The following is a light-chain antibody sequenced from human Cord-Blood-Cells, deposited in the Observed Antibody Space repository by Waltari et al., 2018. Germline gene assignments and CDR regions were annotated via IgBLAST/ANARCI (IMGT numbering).Light chain of an antibody. CDR1: NIGSTS. J-gene: IGLJ3*02. V-gene: IGLV3-21*04. Sequence: SYVLTQPPSVSVAPGKTARITCGGNNIGSTSVHWYQQKPGQAPVLVIYYDSDRPPGIPERFSGSNSGNTATLTISRVEAGDEADYYCQVWDSSSDHPVFGGGTKLTVL. CDR2: YDS. CDR3: QVWDSSSDHPV.